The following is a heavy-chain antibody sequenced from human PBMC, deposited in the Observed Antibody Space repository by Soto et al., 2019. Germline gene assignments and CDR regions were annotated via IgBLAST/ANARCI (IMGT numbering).Heavy chain of an antibody. J-gene: IGHJ6*02. CDR1: GGSISSSSYY. D-gene: IGHD6-19*01. CDR3: ARHFGWYSKGSYYYYYGMDV. V-gene: IGHV4-39*01. CDR2: IYYSGST. Sequence: SETLSLTCTVSGGSISSSSYYWGWIRQPPGKGLEWIGSIYYSGSTYYNPSLKSRVTISVDTSKNQFSLKLSSVTAADTAVYYCARHFGWYSKGSYYYYYGMDVWGQGTTVTVSS.